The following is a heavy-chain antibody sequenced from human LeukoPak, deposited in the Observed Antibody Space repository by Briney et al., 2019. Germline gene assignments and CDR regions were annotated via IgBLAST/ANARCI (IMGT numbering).Heavy chain of an antibody. D-gene: IGHD1-26*01. J-gene: IGHJ4*02. CDR3: ARDPREWGLPYFDC. Sequence: GGSLRLSCAASGFTFSRYTMNWVRQAPGKGLEWILDISSSSTTIHYADSVKGRFTISRDNAKNSLYLQMNNLRAEDTAVYYCARDPREWGLPYFDCWGQGTLVTVSS. CDR1: GFTFSRYT. CDR2: ISSSSTTI. V-gene: IGHV3-48*01.